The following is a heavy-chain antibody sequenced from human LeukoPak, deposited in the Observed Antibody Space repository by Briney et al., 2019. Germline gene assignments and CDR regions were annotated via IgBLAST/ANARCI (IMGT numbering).Heavy chain of an antibody. CDR2: IGSSGGTT. CDR3: AALSYDFWSGINWFDP. CDR1: GFTLSSCA. J-gene: IGHJ5*02. Sequence: GGSMRPSCGASGFTLSSCAMSWVRQTPGQGLEWVSAIGSSGGTTYYADSVKGRFTISRDDSKNTLNLQMNSLRVEDTAVYYCAALSYDFWSGINWFDPWGQGTLVTVS. D-gene: IGHD3-3*01. V-gene: IGHV3-23*01.